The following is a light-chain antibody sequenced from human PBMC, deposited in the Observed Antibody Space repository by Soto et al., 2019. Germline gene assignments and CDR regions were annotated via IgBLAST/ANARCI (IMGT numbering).Light chain of an antibody. V-gene: IGLV2-14*01. Sequence: QYVLTQPASVSGSPGQSITISCTGTSSDVGGYNYVSWYQQHPGKAPKLMIYDVTTRPSGVSSRFSGSKSGNTASLTISGLQAEDEADYYCSSFTTSSTWVFGAGTKLTVL. CDR1: SSDVGGYNY. J-gene: IGLJ3*02. CDR3: SSFTTSSTWV. CDR2: DVT.